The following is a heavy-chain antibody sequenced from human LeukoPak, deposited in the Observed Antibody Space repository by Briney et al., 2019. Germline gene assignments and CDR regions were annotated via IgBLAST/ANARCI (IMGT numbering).Heavy chain of an antibody. CDR2: INWAGDDT. J-gene: IGHJ4*02. CDR1: GFTFKDYS. CDR3: AKGGYSSSYFDN. V-gene: IGHV3-43*01. D-gene: IGHD6-6*01. Sequence: GGSLRLSCVASGFTFKDYSMHWGRHAPGKSPEWVSLINWAGDDTYYADSVKGRFTISRDNIENSLYLQMSSLRSEDTALYYCAKGGYSSSYFDNWGQGTLVTVSS.